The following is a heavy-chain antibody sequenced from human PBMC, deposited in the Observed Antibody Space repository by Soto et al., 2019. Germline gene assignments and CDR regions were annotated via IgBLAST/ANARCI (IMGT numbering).Heavy chain of an antibody. CDR3: ARAQYCGGDCYSIFYYYGMDV. CDR1: GFTFSDYY. CDR2: ISSSSSYT. V-gene: IGHV3-11*06. J-gene: IGHJ6*02. D-gene: IGHD2-21*02. Sequence: PGGSLRLSCAASGFTFSDYYMSWIRQAPGKGLEWVSYISSSSSYTNYADSVKGRFTISRDNAKNSLYLQMNSLRAEDTAVYYCARAQYCGGDCYSIFYYYGMDVWGQGTTVTSP.